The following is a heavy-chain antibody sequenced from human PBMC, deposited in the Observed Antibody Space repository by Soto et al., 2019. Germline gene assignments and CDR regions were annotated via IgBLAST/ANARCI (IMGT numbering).Heavy chain of an antibody. CDR2: INPNSGGT. D-gene: IGHD3-3*01. CDR1: GYTFTGYY. Sequence: RASVKVSCKASGYTFTGYYMHWVRQAPGQGLEWMGWINPNSGGTNYAQKFQGWVTMTRDTSISTAYMELSRLRSDDTAVYYCARGLLRFLEWLPHFDYWGQGTLVTVSS. V-gene: IGHV1-2*04. CDR3: ARGLLRFLEWLPHFDY. J-gene: IGHJ4*02.